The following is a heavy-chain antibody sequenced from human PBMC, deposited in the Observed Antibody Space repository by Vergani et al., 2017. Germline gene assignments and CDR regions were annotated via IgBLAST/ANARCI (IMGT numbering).Heavy chain of an antibody. D-gene: IGHD3-3*01. CDR1: GFTFSSYA. CDR3: AREPEGARYYDFWSGYLSGMDV. Sequence: EVQLLESGGGLVQPGGSLRLSCAASGFTFSSYAMSWVRQAPGKGLEWVSAISGSGGSTYYADSVKGRFTISRDNSKNTLYLQMNSLRAEDTAVYYCAREPEGARYYDFWSGYLSGMDVWGQGP. J-gene: IGHJ6*02. CDR2: ISGSGGST. V-gene: IGHV3-23*01.